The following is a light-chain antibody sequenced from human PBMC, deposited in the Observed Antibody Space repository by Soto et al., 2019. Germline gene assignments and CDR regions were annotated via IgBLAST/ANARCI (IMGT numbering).Light chain of an antibody. CDR2: AAS. Sequence: DIQMTQSPSTLSASAGDTVTITCRASESIDNWLAWYQQKPGKAPKLLLFAASTLVGGVPSRFSGRGSGTVFTLTISSLQPEDVATYYCQQYNPYSPWTFGQGTKVDI. CDR3: QQYNPYSPWT. V-gene: IGKV1-5*01. CDR1: ESIDNW. J-gene: IGKJ1*01.